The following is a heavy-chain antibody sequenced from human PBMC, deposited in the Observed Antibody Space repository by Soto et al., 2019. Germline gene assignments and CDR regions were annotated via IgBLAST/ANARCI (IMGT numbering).Heavy chain of an antibody. V-gene: IGHV4-34*01. CDR2: INHSGNT. Sequence: SETLSLTCAVYGGSFSGYYWSWIRQPPGKGLEWIGEINHSGNTNYNPSLKSRVTISVDTSKNQFSLKLGSVTASGTAVYYCARVSRIYYFVMDVWGQGTTVTVSS. J-gene: IGHJ6*01. CDR3: ARVSRIYYFVMDV. CDR1: GGSFSGYY.